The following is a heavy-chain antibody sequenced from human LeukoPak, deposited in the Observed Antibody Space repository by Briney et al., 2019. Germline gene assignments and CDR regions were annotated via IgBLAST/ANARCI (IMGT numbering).Heavy chain of an antibody. CDR3: ARGLHISARAPPDF. V-gene: IGHV1-46*01. Sequence: ASVKVSCKASGYTFTSFYMNWVRQAPGQGLEWMGLINPSGGSTTYAQKFQGRVTMTRDMSTSTVYMELSSLRSEDTAVYYCARGLHISARAPPDFWGQGTLVTVSS. CDR1: GYTFTSFY. CDR2: INPSGGST. J-gene: IGHJ4*02. D-gene: IGHD2-21*01.